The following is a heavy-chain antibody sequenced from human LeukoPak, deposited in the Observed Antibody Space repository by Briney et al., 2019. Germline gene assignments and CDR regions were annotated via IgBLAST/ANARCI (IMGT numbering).Heavy chain of an antibody. CDR3: ARGRSGIRYFDWLLRYFDY. CDR2: INHSGST. CDR1: GGSFSGYY. Sequence: KTSETLSLTCAVYGGSFSGYYWSWIRQPPGKGLEWIGEINHSGSTNYNPSLKSRVTISVDTSKNQFSLKLSSVTAADTAVYYCARGRSGIRYFDWLLRYFDYWGLGTLVTVSS. D-gene: IGHD3-9*01. V-gene: IGHV4-34*01. J-gene: IGHJ4*02.